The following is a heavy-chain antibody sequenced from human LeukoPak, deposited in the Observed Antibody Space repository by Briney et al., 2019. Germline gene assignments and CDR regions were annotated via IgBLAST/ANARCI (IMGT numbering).Heavy chain of an antibody. Sequence: SETLSLTCTVSGGSISSYYWSWIRQPPGKGLEGIGYIYYSGSTNYNPSLTSRVTISVDTSKNQFSLKLSSVTAADTAVYYCARDLGFCGGDCYSHNWFDPWGQGTLVTVSS. CDR2: IYYSGST. V-gene: IGHV4-59*01. CDR3: ARDLGFCGGDCYSHNWFDP. J-gene: IGHJ5*02. D-gene: IGHD2-21*02. CDR1: GGSISSYY.